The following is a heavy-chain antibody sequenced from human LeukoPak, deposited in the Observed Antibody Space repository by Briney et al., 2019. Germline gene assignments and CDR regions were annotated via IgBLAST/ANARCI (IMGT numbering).Heavy chain of an antibody. Sequence: GGSLRLSCAASGFTFKNSAMSWVRQAPGRGLEWVSTISGSRDNSYYADSVKGRFTISRDNSKNTLYLQINSLRPEDTAVYYCAKDRDIDSWGQGTVVTVSS. CDR2: ISGSRDNS. V-gene: IGHV3-23*01. J-gene: IGHJ4*02. CDR3: AKDRDIDS. CDR1: GFTFKNSA.